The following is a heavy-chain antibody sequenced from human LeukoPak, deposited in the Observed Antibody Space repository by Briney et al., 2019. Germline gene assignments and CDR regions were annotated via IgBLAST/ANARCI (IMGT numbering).Heavy chain of an antibody. V-gene: IGHV3-21*01. Sequence: GGSLRLSCAASGFTFSSYSMNWVRQAPGKGLEWVSSISSSSSYIYYADSVKGRFTISRDNAKNSLYLQMNGLRAEDTAVYYCARDVPYYYESSGYYSLGFDIWGQGTMVTVSS. CDR1: GFTFSSYS. D-gene: IGHD3-22*01. CDR2: ISSSSSYI. CDR3: ARDVPYYYESSGYYSLGFDI. J-gene: IGHJ3*02.